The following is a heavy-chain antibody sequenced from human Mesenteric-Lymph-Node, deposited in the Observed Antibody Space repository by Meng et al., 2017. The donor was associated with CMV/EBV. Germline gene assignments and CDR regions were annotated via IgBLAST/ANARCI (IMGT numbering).Heavy chain of an antibody. CDR1: GFTFSDYY. Sequence: GGSLRLSCAASGFTFSDYYMSWIRQAPGKGLEWVSYISSSGSTIYYADSVKGRFTISRDNAKNSLSLQMNSLRAEDTAVYYCARSDGYCINTSCYDYYGMDVWGQGTTVTVSS. CDR3: ARSDGYCINTSCYDYYGMDV. CDR2: ISSSGSTI. D-gene: IGHD2-2*03. V-gene: IGHV3-11*01. J-gene: IGHJ6*02.